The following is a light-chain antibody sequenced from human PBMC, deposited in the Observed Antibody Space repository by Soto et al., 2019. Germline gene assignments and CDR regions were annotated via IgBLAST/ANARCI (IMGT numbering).Light chain of an antibody. CDR2: EVS. CDR3: CSYVGATTYV. J-gene: IGLJ1*01. V-gene: IGLV2-23*02. CDR1: SSNIGGYNV. Sequence: QSALTQPASVSGSPGQSITISCSGTSSNIGGYNVVSWYQQHPGKAPKVIVYEVSKRPSGVSDRFSGSTSGSTASLTISGLQADDEAEYYCCSYVGATTYVFGSGTKVTVL.